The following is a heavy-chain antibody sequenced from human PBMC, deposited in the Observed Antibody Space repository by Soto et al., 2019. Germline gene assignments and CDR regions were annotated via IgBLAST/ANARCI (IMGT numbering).Heavy chain of an antibody. Sequence: PSETLSLTCTVSGGSISSGDYFWSWIRQPPGKGLEWIGFISYSGTTSYSPSLKSRVAISLDTSKNQFSLSLSSVTAADTAVYYCARGRGYSYGLDPWGQGTLVTVS. J-gene: IGHJ5*02. CDR3: ARGRGYSYGLDP. CDR2: ISYSGTT. D-gene: IGHD5-18*01. V-gene: IGHV4-30-4*01. CDR1: GGSISSGDYF.